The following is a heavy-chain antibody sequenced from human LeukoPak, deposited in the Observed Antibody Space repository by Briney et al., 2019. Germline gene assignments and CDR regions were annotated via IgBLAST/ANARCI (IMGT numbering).Heavy chain of an antibody. CDR1: GGSMSSYY. V-gene: IGHV4-59*12. CDR2: LFNSGST. Sequence: SETLSLTCTVSGGSMSSYYWSWLRQPPGKGLEWIGYLFNSGSTNYNPSLKSRVTISVDTSKNQFSLKLSSVTAADTAVYYCASTVTTSHYFDYWGQGTLVTVSS. D-gene: IGHD4-17*01. J-gene: IGHJ4*02. CDR3: ASTVTTSHYFDY.